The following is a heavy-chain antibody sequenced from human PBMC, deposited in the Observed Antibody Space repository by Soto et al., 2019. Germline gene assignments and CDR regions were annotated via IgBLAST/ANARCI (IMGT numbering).Heavy chain of an antibody. D-gene: IGHD3-9*01. CDR1: GYTFSGYS. V-gene: IGHV1-18*04. J-gene: IGHJ6*02. CDR3: ARDVFCGGAPACPDMDV. Sequence: ASVKVSCKASGYTFSGYSITWVRQAPGQGLEWMGRISGYNGNTNYARTLRGRLTLTTDTSTSTAYMELRSLTSDDTAVYYCARDVFCGGAPACPDMDVWGQGTPVTVYS. CDR2: ISGYNGNT.